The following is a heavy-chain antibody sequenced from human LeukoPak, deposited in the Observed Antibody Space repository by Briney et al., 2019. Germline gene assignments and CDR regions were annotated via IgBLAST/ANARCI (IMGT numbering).Heavy chain of an antibody. J-gene: IGHJ4*02. CDR2: ISGSGGST. CDR1: GFTFSSYA. V-gene: IGHV3-23*01. D-gene: IGHD4-17*01. Sequence: GGSLRLSCAASGFTFSSYAMSWVRQAPGKGLEWVSAISGSGGSTYYADSVKGRFTISRDNSKNTLYLQMNSLRAEDTAVYYCAKGSVGDDYGDYGGGFDYWGQGTLVTVSS. CDR3: AKGSVGDDYGDYGGGFDY.